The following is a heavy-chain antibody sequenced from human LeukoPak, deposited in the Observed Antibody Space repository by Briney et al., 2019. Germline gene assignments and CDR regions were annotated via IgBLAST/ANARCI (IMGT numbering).Heavy chain of an antibody. CDR3: ARVILRAFDI. V-gene: IGHV1-69*13. CDR1: GGTFSSYA. Sequence: SEKVSCKASGGTFSSYAISWVRQAPGQGLEWMGGIIPIFGTANYAQKFQGRVTITADESTSTAYMELSSLRSEDTAVYYCARVILRAFDIWGQGTMVTVSS. D-gene: IGHD3-16*02. CDR2: IIPIFGTA. J-gene: IGHJ3*02.